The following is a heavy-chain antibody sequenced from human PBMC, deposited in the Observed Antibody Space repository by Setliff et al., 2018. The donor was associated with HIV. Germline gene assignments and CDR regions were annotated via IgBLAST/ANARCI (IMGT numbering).Heavy chain of an antibody. V-gene: IGHV4-59*01. CDR2: VFYTGSA. CDR3: ARGPSGGGFYYMDV. CDR1: GDSFSNYY. J-gene: IGHJ6*03. Sequence: SETLSLTCTVSGDSFSNYYWSWIRQPPGKGLEWIGYVFYTGSATYNPSLKSRVIISVDRSTNRFSLMLHSVTAADTAVYYCARGPSGGGFYYMDVWGKGTTVTVS. D-gene: IGHD2-15*01.